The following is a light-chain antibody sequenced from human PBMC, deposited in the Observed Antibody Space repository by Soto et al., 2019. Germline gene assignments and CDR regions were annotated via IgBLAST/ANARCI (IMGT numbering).Light chain of an antibody. CDR3: MQALHTPLT. CDR2: MGS. CDR1: QSLLHSNGYNY. J-gene: IGKJ4*01. Sequence: DIVMTQSPLSLPVTPGEPASISCRSSQSLLHSNGYNYLDWYLQKPGQSPRLLIYMGSNRASGVHDRFSGSGSGTDFTLKISRVEAEDVGVYYCMQALHTPLTFGGGTKVEIK. V-gene: IGKV2-28*01.